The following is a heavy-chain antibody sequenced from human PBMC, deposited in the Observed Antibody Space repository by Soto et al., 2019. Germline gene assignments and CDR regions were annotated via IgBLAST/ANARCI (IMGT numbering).Heavy chain of an antibody. CDR3: ARATSYYHYGMDV. V-gene: IGHV4-59*01. Sequence: QVQLQESGPGLVKPSETLSLTCTVSGGSISSYYWSWIRQPPGKGLEWIGYSYYSGSTNYNPSLKSRVTISVDTSKNQFSLKLSSVTAADTAVYYCARATSYYHYGMDVWGQGTTVTVAS. J-gene: IGHJ6*02. CDR1: GGSISSYY. CDR2: SYYSGST.